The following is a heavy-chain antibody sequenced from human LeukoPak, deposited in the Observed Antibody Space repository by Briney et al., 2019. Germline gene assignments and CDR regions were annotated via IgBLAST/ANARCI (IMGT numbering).Heavy chain of an antibody. D-gene: IGHD4-11*01. CDR1: GFTFSDYY. CDR2: LSGSGDSK. J-gene: IGHJ4*01. V-gene: IGHV3-11*01. CDR3: ARRAYSNHFFDY. Sequence: GGSLRLSCAASGFTFSDYYMSWIRQAPGKGLEWVSDLSGSGDSKFYADSVKGRFTISRDNAKKSLYLQVSSLRAEDTAVYYCARRAYSNHFFDYWGQEPWSPSPQ.